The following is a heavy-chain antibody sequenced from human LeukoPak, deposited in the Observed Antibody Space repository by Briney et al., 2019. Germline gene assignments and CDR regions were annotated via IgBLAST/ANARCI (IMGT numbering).Heavy chain of an antibody. CDR3: ARQRTMTTVPYYGMDV. J-gene: IGHJ6*02. CDR2: IYPGDSDS. Sequence: GESLKISCKGSGYNFTSHWIGWVRQMPGKGLEWMGIIYPGDSDSRQSPSLRGQVTISADKSINTAYLQWNSLKASDTAMYYCARQRTMTTVPYYGMDVWGQGTTVTVSS. CDR1: GYNFTSHW. V-gene: IGHV5-51*01. D-gene: IGHD4-11*01.